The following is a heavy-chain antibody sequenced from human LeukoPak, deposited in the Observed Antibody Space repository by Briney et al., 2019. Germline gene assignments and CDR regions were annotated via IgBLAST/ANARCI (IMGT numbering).Heavy chain of an antibody. J-gene: IGHJ6*03. Sequence: GESLKISCKGSGYSFTSYWIGWVRQMPGKGLEWMGIIYPGDSDTRYSPSFQGQVTISADKSISTAYLQWSSLKASDTAMYYCARLSSISKWELLSYYYYYYMDVWGKGTTVTISS. CDR3: ARLSSISKWELLSYYYYYYMDV. CDR1: GYSFTSYW. V-gene: IGHV5-51*01. D-gene: IGHD1-26*01. CDR2: IYPGDSDT.